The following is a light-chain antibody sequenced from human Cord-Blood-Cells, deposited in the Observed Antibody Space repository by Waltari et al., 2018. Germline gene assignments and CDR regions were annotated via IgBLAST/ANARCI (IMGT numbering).Light chain of an antibody. J-gene: IGKJ1*01. CDR3: QQSYGTPWT. V-gene: IGKV1-39*01. Sequence: DIQMTQSPSSLSDSVGDRVTITCRASQSISSYLNWYQYKPGKAPKLLIYAASILQSGVPSRFSGSESGTDFTLTISSLHPEDFATYYCQQSYGTPWTFGQGTKVEIK. CDR1: QSISSY. CDR2: AAS.